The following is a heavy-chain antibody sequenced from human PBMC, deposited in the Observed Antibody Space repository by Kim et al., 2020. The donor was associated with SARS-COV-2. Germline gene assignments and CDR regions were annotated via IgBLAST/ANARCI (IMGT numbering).Heavy chain of an antibody. Sequence: GGSLRLSCAASGFTFSSYAMSWVRQAPGKGLEWVSAISGSGGSTYYADSVKGRFTISRDNSKNTLYLQMNSLRAEDTAVYYCAKPRKGITMVRGVRMDAFDIWGQGTMVTVSS. CDR2: ISGSGGST. V-gene: IGHV3-23*01. D-gene: IGHD3-10*01. CDR1: GFTFSSYA. CDR3: AKPRKGITMVRGVRMDAFDI. J-gene: IGHJ3*02.